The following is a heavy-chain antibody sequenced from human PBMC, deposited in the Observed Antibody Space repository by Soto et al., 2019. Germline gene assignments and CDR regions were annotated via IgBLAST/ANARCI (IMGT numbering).Heavy chain of an antibody. D-gene: IGHD3-16*01. J-gene: IGHJ4*02. V-gene: IGHV6-1*01. Sequence: SQTLSLTCAISGDSVSSDSAAWNWIRRSPSRGLEWLGRTYYRSKWYNDYAVSVKSRIIINPDTSKNQFSLQLNSVTPEDTAVYYCAGYAHNYPFVWGQGTLVTVSS. CDR1: GDSVSSDSAA. CDR3: AGYAHNYPFV. CDR2: TYYRSKWYN.